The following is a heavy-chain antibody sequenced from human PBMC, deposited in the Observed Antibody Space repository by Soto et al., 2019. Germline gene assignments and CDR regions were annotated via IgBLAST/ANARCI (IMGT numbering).Heavy chain of an antibody. D-gene: IGHD3-10*02. Sequence: PGGSLRLSCAASGFAVSSYSMHWVRQAPGKGLEWVAAMSFDGNSKYFADSVKGRFKISRGTSKNTWSLEMESLGVEDTAVYYRAKVKYYYVSGGNPPVGYWGQGTVVTVSS. V-gene: IGHV3-30-3*01. CDR3: AKVKYYYVSGGNPPVGY. CDR2: MSFDGNSK. J-gene: IGHJ4*02. CDR1: GFAVSSYS.